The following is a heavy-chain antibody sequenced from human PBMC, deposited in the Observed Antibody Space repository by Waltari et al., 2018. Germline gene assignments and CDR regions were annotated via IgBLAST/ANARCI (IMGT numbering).Heavy chain of an antibody. Sequence: QVQLQQWGAGLLKPSETLSLTCAVYGGSFSGYYWSWIRQPPGKGLEWIGEINQSGSTNYTPALKCRVTISVDTSKNQFSLKLSSVTAADTAVYYCARAGGRYCSSTSCYYYYYGMDVWGQGTTVTVSS. CDR2: INQSGST. CDR3: ARAGGRYCSSTSCYYYYYGMDV. D-gene: IGHD2-2*01. V-gene: IGHV4-34*01. J-gene: IGHJ6*02. CDR1: GGSFSGYY.